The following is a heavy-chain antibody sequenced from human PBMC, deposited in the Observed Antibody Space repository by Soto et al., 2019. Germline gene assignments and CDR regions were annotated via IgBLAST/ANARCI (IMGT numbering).Heavy chain of an antibody. Sequence: SQTLSLTCAISGDSVSSNSAAWNWIRQSPSRGLEWLGRTYYRSKWYNDYAVSVKSRITINPDTSKNQFSLQLNSVTPEDTAVYYCARGKIAGAGRHYYYYYGMDVWGQGTTVTVSS. CDR3: ARGKIAGAGRHYYYYYGMDV. CDR2: TYYRSKWYN. CDR1: GDSVSSNSAA. V-gene: IGHV6-1*01. D-gene: IGHD6-19*01. J-gene: IGHJ6*02.